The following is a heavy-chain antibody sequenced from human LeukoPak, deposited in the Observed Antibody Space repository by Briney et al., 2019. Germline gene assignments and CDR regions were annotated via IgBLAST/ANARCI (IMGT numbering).Heavy chain of an antibody. D-gene: IGHD3-10*01. CDR2: INPNSGGT. V-gene: IGHV1-2*02. J-gene: IGHJ4*02. CDR3: TRGHITAPSFDY. Sequence: ASVKVSCKASGGTFSSYAISWVRQAPGQGLEWMGWINPNSGGTYCAQTFQGRVTMTRDTSISTAFMDLSRLKSDDTAVYYCTRGHITAPSFDYWGQGTPVTVSS. CDR1: GGTFSSYA.